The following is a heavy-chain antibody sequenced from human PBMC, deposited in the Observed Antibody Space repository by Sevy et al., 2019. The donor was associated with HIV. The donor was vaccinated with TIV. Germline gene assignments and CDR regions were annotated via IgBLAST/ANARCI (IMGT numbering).Heavy chain of an antibody. J-gene: IGHJ4*02. V-gene: IGHV3-23*01. CDR1: GFNFNIYS. CDR3: AREGCTKPHDY. D-gene: IGHD2-8*01. Sequence: GGSLRLSCVASGFNFNIYSMCWVRQAPGMRLEWVSTLSFGCGRINHADSVQGRFTMSRDDSKKTVYLEMNSLRPEDTAVYYCAREGCTKPHDYWGQGTLVTVSS. CDR2: LSFGCGRI.